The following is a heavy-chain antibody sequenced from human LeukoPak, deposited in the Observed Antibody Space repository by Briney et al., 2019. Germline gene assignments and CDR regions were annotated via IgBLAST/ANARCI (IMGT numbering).Heavy chain of an antibody. J-gene: IGHJ4*02. CDR3: VRGYSGYPYYLDY. CDR1: GGSISGYY. CDR2: ISYSGST. V-gene: IGHV4-59*08. Sequence: SETLSLTCTVSGGSISGYYWTWIRQPPGKGLEWIGYISYSGSTSSHPSLKSRVTISLDTSKNQFSLKLTSVTAADTTVYYCVRGYSGYPYYLDYWGQGTLVTVSS. D-gene: IGHD5-12*01.